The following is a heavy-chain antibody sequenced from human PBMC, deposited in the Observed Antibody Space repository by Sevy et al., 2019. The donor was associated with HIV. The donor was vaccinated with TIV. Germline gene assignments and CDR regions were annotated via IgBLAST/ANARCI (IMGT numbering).Heavy chain of an antibody. Sequence: GGSLRLSCAASGFIVTSNYMSWVRQAPGKGLEWVSVIHGGGTTQYADSVKCRFTISRDNSKNTLYLQMNTLRAEDTAVYYCARTPIGNYVDYFDYWGQGTLVTVSS. D-gene: IGHD1-7*01. CDR2: IHGGGTT. CDR1: GFIVTSNY. J-gene: IGHJ4*02. V-gene: IGHV3-53*01. CDR3: ARTPIGNYVDYFDY.